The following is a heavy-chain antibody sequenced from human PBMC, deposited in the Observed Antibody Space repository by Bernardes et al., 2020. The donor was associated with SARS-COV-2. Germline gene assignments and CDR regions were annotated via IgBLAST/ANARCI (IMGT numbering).Heavy chain of an antibody. D-gene: IGHD2-15*01. V-gene: IGHV3-23*01. CDR1: GFTFSNYA. CDR3: ARGCSGCNCDYRDGYCIGY. Sequence: GGSLRLSCAVSGFTFSNYAMSWVRQAPGKGLEWVAAISGGGSNTYYADSARGRFTVSRDNSKNTLYLQMSSLRAEDTAVYYCARGCSGCNCDYRDGYCIGYWGQGTPVIVSS. J-gene: IGHJ4*02. CDR2: ISGGGSNT.